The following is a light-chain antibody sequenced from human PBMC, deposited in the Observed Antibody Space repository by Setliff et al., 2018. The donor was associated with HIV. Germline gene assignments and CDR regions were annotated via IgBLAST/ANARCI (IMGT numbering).Light chain of an antibody. CDR1: GSNIGAGYD. CDR2: DNS. Sequence: QSVLAQPPSVSGAPGQRVTISCTGTGSNIGAGYDVHWYQQVPGTVPKLLIYDNSNRPSGVPDRFSGSKSGTSASLAVTGLQAEDEADYYCQSYDSSLSGYVFGTGTKVTVL. V-gene: IGLV1-40*01. CDR3: QSYDSSLSGYV. J-gene: IGLJ1*01.